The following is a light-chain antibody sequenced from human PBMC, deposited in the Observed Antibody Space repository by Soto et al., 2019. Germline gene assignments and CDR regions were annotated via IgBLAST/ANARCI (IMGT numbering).Light chain of an antibody. Sequence: QSVLTQPASVSGSPGQSITISCTGTSSDVGGYKFVSWYQQHPGKVPRLMIYEVSNRPSGVSNRFSGSKSGNTASLTISGLQAEDEADYYCSSYTTSSLSAYVFGTGTKVTVL. J-gene: IGLJ1*01. V-gene: IGLV2-14*01. CDR3: SSYTTSSLSAYV. CDR2: EVS. CDR1: SSDVGGYKF.